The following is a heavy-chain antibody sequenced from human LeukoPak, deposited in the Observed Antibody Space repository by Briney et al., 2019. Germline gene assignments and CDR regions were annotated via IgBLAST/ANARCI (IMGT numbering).Heavy chain of an antibody. CDR2: ISGSGGST. Sequence: GGSLRLSCAASGFTFSSYAMSRVRQAPGKGLEWVSAISGSGGSTYYADSVKGRFTISRDNSKNTLYLQMNSLRAEDTAVYYCAKDSIAADGYYFDYWGQGTLVTVSP. CDR1: GFTFSSYA. V-gene: IGHV3-23*01. CDR3: AKDSIAADGYYFDY. J-gene: IGHJ4*02. D-gene: IGHD6-13*01.